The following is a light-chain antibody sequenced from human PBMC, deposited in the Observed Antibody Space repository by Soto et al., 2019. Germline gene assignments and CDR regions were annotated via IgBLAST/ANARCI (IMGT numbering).Light chain of an antibody. Sequence: DIQMTQSPSTLSASVGDRVTITCRASQSISSWLAWYQQKPGKAPKLLIYDASSLESAVPSRFSGSGSGTEFTLTISSLQPDDFATYYCQQYNSYSQTFGQGTKVDIK. J-gene: IGKJ1*01. CDR3: QQYNSYSQT. CDR2: DAS. CDR1: QSISSW. V-gene: IGKV1-5*01.